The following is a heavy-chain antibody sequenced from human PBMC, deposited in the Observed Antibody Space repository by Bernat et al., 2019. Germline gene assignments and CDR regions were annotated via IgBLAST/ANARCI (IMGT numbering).Heavy chain of an antibody. J-gene: IGHJ3*02. Sequence: EVQLVESGGGLVQPGESLRLSCAASGFTFSSYAMSCVRQAPGKGLEWVSAISGSGGSKYYADSVKGRFTISRDNSKNTLYLQMNSLRAEDTAVYYCAKVRSQWLVNSWRRAAFDIWGQGTMVTVSS. V-gene: IGHV3-23*04. D-gene: IGHD6-19*01. CDR3: AKVRSQWLVNSWRRAAFDI. CDR1: GFTFSSYA. CDR2: ISGSGGSK.